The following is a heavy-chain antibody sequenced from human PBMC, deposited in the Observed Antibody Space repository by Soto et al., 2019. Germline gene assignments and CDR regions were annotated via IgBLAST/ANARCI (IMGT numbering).Heavy chain of an antibody. V-gene: IGHV4-4*07. Sequence: RRYYWSWCRQPPGKRLEWIGRIYTSGSTNYNPSLKSRVTMSVDTSKNQFSLKLSSVTAADTAVYYCARVYFFYCYGDHRDLHSFPTRRSSDL. CDR2: IYTSGST. CDR3: ARVYFFYCYGDHRDLHSFPTRRSSDL. J-gene: IGHJ2*01. CDR1: RRYY. D-gene: IGHD4-17*01.